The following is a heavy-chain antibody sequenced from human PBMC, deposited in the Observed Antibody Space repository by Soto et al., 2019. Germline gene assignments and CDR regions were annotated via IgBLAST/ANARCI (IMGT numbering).Heavy chain of an antibody. CDR1: GYTFTSYG. J-gene: IGHJ3*02. D-gene: IGHD6-19*01. V-gene: IGHV1-18*04. CDR3: ARDSSGWYPDNDAFDI. Sequence: EASVKVSCKASGYTFTSYGISWVRQAPGQGLEWMGWISAYNGNTNYAQKLQGRVTMTTDTSTSTAYMELRSLRSDDTAVYYCARDSSGWYPDNDAFDIWGQGAMVTVSS. CDR2: ISAYNGNT.